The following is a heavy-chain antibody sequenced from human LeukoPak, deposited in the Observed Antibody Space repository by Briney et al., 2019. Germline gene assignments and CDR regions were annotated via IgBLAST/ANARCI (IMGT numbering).Heavy chain of an antibody. CDR1: GGSFSGYY. V-gene: IGHV4-34*01. J-gene: IGHJ4*02. D-gene: IGHD3-16*02. CDR3: ARRVYDYVWGSYRPIDY. Sequence: KPSETLSLTCAVYGGSFSGYYWSWIRQPPGKGLEWIGEINHSGSTNYNPSLKSRVTISVDTSKNQFSLKLSFVTAADTAVYYCARRVYDYVWGSYRPIDYWGQGTLVTVSS. CDR2: INHSGST.